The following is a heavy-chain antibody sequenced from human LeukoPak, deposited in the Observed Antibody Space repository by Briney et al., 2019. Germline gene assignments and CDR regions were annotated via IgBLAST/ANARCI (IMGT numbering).Heavy chain of an antibody. V-gene: IGHV1-24*01. Sequence: ASVKVSCKVSGYTLTELSMHWVRQAPGKGLEWMGGFDPEDGETIYAQKFQGRVTMTEDTSTDTAYMELSSLRSEDTAVYYCATDSLSGFDLPLDAFDIWGQGTMVTVSS. CDR1: GYTLTELS. D-gene: IGHD3-22*01. CDR2: FDPEDGET. CDR3: ATDSLSGFDLPLDAFDI. J-gene: IGHJ3*02.